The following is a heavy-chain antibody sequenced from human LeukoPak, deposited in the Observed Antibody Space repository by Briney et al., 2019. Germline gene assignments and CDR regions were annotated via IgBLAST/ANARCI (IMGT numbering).Heavy chain of an antibody. V-gene: IGHV3-53*01. D-gene: IGHD2-8*01. CDR1: GFTVSSNS. Sequence: GGSLRLSCTVSGFTVSSNSMSWVRQAPGKGLEWVSFSDSVKGRFTISRDNSKNTLYLQMNSLRAEDTAVYYCARGLIRSTRMWFDPWGQGTLVTVSS. CDR3: ARGLIRSTRMWFDP. J-gene: IGHJ5*02.